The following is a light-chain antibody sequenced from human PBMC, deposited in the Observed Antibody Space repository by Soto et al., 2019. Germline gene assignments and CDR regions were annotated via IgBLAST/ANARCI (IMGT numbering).Light chain of an antibody. Sequence: DIQMTQSPSSLSASVGDRVTITCQASQDISNYLTWYQQKPGKAPKLLIYDASNLETGVPSRFSGSGSGTHFTLTISSLQPEDIATYYCQRYDNLLALTFGGGTKVEIK. CDR2: DAS. J-gene: IGKJ4*01. CDR1: QDISNY. V-gene: IGKV1-33*01. CDR3: QRYDNLLALT.